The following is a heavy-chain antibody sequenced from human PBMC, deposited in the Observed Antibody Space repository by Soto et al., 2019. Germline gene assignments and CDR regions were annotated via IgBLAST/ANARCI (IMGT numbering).Heavy chain of an antibody. D-gene: IGHD5-18*01. CDR2: IYYSGST. CDR1: GGFIRSVSYY. V-gene: IGHV4-39*01. J-gene: IGHJ5*02. Sequence: PSDTLCLTCTVTGGFIRSVSYYWGWIRQPPGKGLEWIGNIYYSGSTYYNPSLESRVTISVDTSKNQFSLKLTSVTAVDTAVYYCARVPGIQLWLRVDPWGQGTLVTVS. CDR3: ARVPGIQLWLRVDP.